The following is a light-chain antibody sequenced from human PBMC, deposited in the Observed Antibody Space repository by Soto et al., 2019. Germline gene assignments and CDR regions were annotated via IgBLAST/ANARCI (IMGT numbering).Light chain of an antibody. V-gene: IGKV3-15*01. CDR2: GAS. CDR3: QQYSKWPWT. CDR1: QSVSHS. Sequence: EIVMTQSPATLSVSPGERATLSCRASQSVSHSLAWHQQKPGQAPRLLIYGASTQATGIPARFSGSGSGTEFTITISSLQSEDFAVYYCQQYSKWPWTFGQGTKVEI. J-gene: IGKJ1*01.